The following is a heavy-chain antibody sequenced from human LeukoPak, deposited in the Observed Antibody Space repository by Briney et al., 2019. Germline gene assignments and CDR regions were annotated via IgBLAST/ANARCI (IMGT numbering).Heavy chain of an antibody. J-gene: IGHJ5*02. Sequence: SETLSLTCTVSGGSISRDGYYWGWIRQHPGKGLAWIGYIYYTGNTHYNPSLKSRVSISEDTSKTQFSLKLTSVTAAETAVYYCARIMIKYNSGQNRFDPWGQGTLVTVSS. CDR1: GGSISRDGYY. V-gene: IGHV4-31*03. CDR3: ARIMIKYNSGQNRFDP. CDR2: IYYTGNT. D-gene: IGHD1-1*01.